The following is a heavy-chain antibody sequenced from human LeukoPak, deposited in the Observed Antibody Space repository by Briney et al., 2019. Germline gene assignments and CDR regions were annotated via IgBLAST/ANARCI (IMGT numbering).Heavy chain of an antibody. CDR1: GYTFTGYY. CDR3: ARVVAVAGTVGYYYYYYMDV. D-gene: IGHD6-19*01. Sequence: ASVKVSCKASGYTFTGYYMHWVRQAPGQGLEWMGWINTNTENPTYAQGFTGRFVFSSDTSVSTAYLQISSLKAEDTAVYYCARVVAVAGTVGYYYYYYMDVWGKGTTVTVSS. CDR2: INTNTENP. J-gene: IGHJ6*03. V-gene: IGHV7-4-1*02.